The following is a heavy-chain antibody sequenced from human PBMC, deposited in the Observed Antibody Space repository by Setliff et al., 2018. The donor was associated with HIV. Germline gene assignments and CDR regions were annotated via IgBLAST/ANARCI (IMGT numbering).Heavy chain of an antibody. D-gene: IGHD4-17*01. CDR1: GYNFANYW. Sequence: GESLKISCKGSGYNFANYWIGWVRQMPGKGLEWMGLIYCGDSRTRYSPSFQGQVTISADKSITTAYLQWSSLKASDTATYYCARMGGRVDMTTATTFGYFQDWGQGTLVTVSS. V-gene: IGHV5-51*01. CDR2: IYCGDSRT. CDR3: ARMGGRVDMTTATTFGYFQD. J-gene: IGHJ1*01.